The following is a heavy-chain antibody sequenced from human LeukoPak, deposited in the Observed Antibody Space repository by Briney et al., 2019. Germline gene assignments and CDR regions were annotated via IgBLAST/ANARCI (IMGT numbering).Heavy chain of an antibody. Sequence: SETLSLTCTVSGGSISSYYWSWIRQPPGKGLEWIGYIYYSGSTNYNPSLKSRVTISVDTSKNQFSLKLSSVTAADTAVYYCAGVVGAFGAFDIWGQGTMVTVSS. J-gene: IGHJ3*02. CDR1: GGSISSYY. CDR2: IYYSGST. V-gene: IGHV4-59*08. D-gene: IGHD1-26*01. CDR3: AGVVGAFGAFDI.